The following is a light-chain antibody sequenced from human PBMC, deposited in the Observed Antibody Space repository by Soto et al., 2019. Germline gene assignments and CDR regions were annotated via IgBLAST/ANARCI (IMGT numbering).Light chain of an antibody. J-gene: IGKJ2*01. CDR3: QKGDDCPLT. V-gene: IGKV3-15*01. CDR2: GVS. Sequence: EIVMTQSPATLSVSPGERATLSCRASQSISGELAWYQQRPGQPPRLLIYGVSTRATGVPDRFSGSGSGSDFTLTISGLQSEDFAVYYCQKGDDCPLTFGQGT. CDR1: QSISGE.